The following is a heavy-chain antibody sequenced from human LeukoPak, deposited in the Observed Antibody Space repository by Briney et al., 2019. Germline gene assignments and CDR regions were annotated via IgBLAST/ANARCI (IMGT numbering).Heavy chain of an antibody. CDR3: AADSSGTFAY. CDR2: IVVGSGNT. J-gene: IGHJ4*02. CDR1: GFTFTSSA. V-gene: IGHV1-58*02. D-gene: IGHD3-22*01. Sequence: ASVKVSCKASGFTFTSSAMHWVRQAPGQRLEWIGWIVVGSGNTNYAQKIQQRATTTRDTSTSTAYMELRSLRCEDTAVYYWAADSSGTFAYWGEGPLVTVSS.